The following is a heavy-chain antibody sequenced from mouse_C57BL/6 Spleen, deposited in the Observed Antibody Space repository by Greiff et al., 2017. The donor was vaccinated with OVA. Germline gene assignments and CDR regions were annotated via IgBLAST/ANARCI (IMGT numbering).Heavy chain of an antibody. CDR2: IDPETGGT. CDR3: TRKGIYYSFAY. CDR1: GYTFTDYE. Sequence: QVQLQQSGAELVRPGASVTLSCKASGYTFTDYEMHWVKQTPVHGLEWIGAIDPETGGTAYNQKFKGKAILTADKSSSTAYMELRSLTSEDSAVYDCTRKGIYYSFAYWGQGTLVTVSA. J-gene: IGHJ3*01. D-gene: IGHD1-1*01. V-gene: IGHV1-15*01.